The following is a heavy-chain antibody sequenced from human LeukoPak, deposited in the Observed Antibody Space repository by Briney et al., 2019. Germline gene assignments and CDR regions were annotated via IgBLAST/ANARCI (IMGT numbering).Heavy chain of an antibody. J-gene: IGHJ4*02. CDR1: GFTFRSYA. D-gene: IGHD4/OR15-4a*01. CDR3: ARRAGAYSHPYDY. CDR2: ISSSGGSI. Sequence: AGGSLRLSCAASGFTFRSYAMSWVRQAPGKGLEWVSTISSSGGSIYYADSLKGRFTISRDNSKNTLYLQMNSLRAEDTAVYYCARRAGAYSHPYDYWGQGTLVTVSS. V-gene: IGHV3-23*01.